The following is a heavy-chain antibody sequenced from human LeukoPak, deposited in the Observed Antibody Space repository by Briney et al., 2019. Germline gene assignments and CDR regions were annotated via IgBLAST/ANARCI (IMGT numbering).Heavy chain of an antibody. CDR1: GLTFNDAW. CDR2: TFTSGGT. D-gene: IGHD1-26*01. Sequence: GSLRLSCAVSGLTFNDAWMTWVRQTPGKGLEWIGYTFTSGGTNYNPSLKSRVTISVDTSKNQFSLKMTSVTAADTAVYYCARQPFPLREDHFDFWGQGTLVTVSS. V-gene: IGHV4-4*09. J-gene: IGHJ4*02. CDR3: ARQPFPLREDHFDF.